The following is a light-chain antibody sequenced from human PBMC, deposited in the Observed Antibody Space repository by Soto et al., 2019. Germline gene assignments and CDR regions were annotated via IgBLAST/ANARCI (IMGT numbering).Light chain of an antibody. CDR3: AVWDDSLNGWV. J-gene: IGLJ3*02. CDR2: GTT. Sequence: QSVLTQPPSVTAAPGQRVAISCTGSNSNIGAGFDVHWYQQFPGRAPKLLIYGTTSRPSGVPDRFSGSKSGASASLAITGLQADDEADYFCAVWDDSLNGWVFGGGTKVTVL. CDR1: NSNIGAGFD. V-gene: IGLV1-40*01.